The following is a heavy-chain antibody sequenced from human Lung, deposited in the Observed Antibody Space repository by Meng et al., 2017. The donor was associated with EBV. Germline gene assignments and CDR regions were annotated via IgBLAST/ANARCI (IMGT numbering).Heavy chain of an antibody. Sequence: VQLVESGAGLVQPGWSLDLYCAASGFTFSASAMHWVRQASGKGLEWVGRIKSKANNYATAFGASVEGRFTISRDDSNNTAYLQMNSLKTEDTAVYYCTSRSFWGQGILVTVSS. V-gene: IGHV3-73*01. CDR1: GFTFSASA. CDR2: IKSKANNYAT. CDR3: TSRSF. J-gene: IGHJ4*02.